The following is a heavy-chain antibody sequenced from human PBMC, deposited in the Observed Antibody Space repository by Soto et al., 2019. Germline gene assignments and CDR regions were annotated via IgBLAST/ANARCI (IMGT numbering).Heavy chain of an antibody. CDR2: IYYSGST. V-gene: IGHV4-39*01. CDR3: ARQRNVSLWFGELPY. Sequence: SETLSLTCTVSRGSIRTSSYYWGWIRQPPGKGLEWIGSIYYSGSTYYNPSLKSRVTISVDMSRNQFSLKLNSVTAADTAVYYCARQRNVSLWFGELPYWGQGTLVTVSS. CDR1: RGSIRTSSYY. J-gene: IGHJ4*02. D-gene: IGHD3-10*01.